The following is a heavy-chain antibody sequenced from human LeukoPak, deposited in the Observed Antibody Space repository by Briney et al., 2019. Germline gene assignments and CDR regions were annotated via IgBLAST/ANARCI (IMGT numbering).Heavy chain of an antibody. V-gene: IGHV4-39*01. CDR1: GGSISSSSYN. Sequence: SETLSLTCTVSGGSISSSSYNWGWIRQPPGKGLEWIGSIYYSGSTYYNPSLKSRVTISVDTSKNQFSLKLSSVTAADTAVYYCARHLLTVVTLEEIFDYWGQGTLVTVSS. J-gene: IGHJ4*02. CDR2: IYYSGST. CDR3: ARHLLTVVTLEEIFDY. D-gene: IGHD4-23*01.